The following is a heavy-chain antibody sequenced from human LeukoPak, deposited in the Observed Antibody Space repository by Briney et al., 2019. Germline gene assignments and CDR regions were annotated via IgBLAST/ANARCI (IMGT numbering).Heavy chain of an antibody. V-gene: IGHV4-34*01. D-gene: IGHD1-26*01. CDR2: INHSGST. CDR3: AREGDSAQVDY. Sequence: SETLSLTCAVYGGSFSGYYWSWIRQPPGKGLEWIGEINHSGSTNYNPSLKSRVTISVDTSKNQSSLKLSSVTAADTAVYYCAREGDSAQVDYWGQGTLVTVSS. J-gene: IGHJ4*02. CDR1: GGSFSGYY.